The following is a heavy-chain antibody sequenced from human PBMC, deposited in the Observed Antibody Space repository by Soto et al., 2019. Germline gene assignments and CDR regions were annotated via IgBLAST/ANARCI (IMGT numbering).Heavy chain of an antibody. CDR1: GDSVSSNSAA. CDR2: TYYRSKWYN. V-gene: IGHV6-1*01. CDR3: AREGIVGAGYYYYGMDV. J-gene: IGHJ6*02. D-gene: IGHD1-26*01. Sequence: SQTLSLTCAISGDSVSSNSAAWNWIRRSPSRGLEWLGRTYYRSKWYNDYAVSVKSRITINPDTSKNQFSLQLNSVTPEDTAVYYCAREGIVGAGYYYYGMDVWGQGTTVTVSS.